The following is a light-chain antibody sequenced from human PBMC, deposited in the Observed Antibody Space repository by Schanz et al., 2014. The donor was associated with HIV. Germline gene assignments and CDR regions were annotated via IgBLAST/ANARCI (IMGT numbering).Light chain of an antibody. J-gene: IGKJ1*01. CDR1: QSISNW. V-gene: IGKV1-39*01. CDR2: GAS. Sequence: DIQMTQSPSTLSASVGDRVTITCRASQSISNWLAWYQQIPGKVPKLLIYGASNLQSGVPSRFSGSGSGTDFTLTISSLQLEDFATYYCQESYSTLWTFGQGTKVEIK. CDR3: QESYSTLWT.